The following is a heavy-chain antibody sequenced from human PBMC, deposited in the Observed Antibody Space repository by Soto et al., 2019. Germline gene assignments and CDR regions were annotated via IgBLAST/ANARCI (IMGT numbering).Heavy chain of an antibody. V-gene: IGHV4-39*01. CDR1: GGSISSSSYY. Sequence: QLQLQESGPGLVKPSETLSLTCTVSGGSISSSSYYWGWIRQPPGKGLEWIGRIYYSGSTYYNPSLKSRVTVSVGTSKNLFCRKLSSVTALDTGVHYCAGLGFSSFISPYYFAYWGQGALVIVSS. J-gene: IGHJ4*02. CDR2: IYYSGST. D-gene: IGHD3-10*01. CDR3: AGLGFSSFISPYYFAY.